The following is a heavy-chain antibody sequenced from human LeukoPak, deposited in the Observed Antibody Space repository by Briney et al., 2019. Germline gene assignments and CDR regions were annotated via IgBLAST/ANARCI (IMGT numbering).Heavy chain of an antibody. Sequence: GGSLRLSCAASGFSFSDHAMSWVRQAPGKSLEWVAGLFGSGSGKSYADSVKGRVTISRDNSRNMVFLQMYSLNAEDTAMYYLGKALISRDGYGDTASWGGETLVTVSS. D-gene: IGHD5-24*01. CDR1: GFSFSDHA. CDR2: LFGSGSGK. CDR3: GKALISRDGYGDTAS. V-gene: IGHV3-23*01. J-gene: IGHJ4*02.